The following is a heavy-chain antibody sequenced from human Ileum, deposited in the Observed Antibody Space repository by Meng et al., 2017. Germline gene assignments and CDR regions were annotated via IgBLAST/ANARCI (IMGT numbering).Heavy chain of an antibody. CDR3: ARDGTTAVPGVWFDP. Sequence: ESRRGRGHPSGTLSLTLSALSGSISVSYSCVWIRQSPGKGLGWSVAINYSGSTYSNPSLKSRVTISVDTSKNQFSLKVISVTAADTAVYYCARDGTTAVPGVWFDPWGQGTLVTVSS. J-gene: IGHJ5*02. D-gene: IGHD6-19*01. V-gene: IGHV4-39*07. CDR1: GSISVSYS. CDR2: INYSGST.